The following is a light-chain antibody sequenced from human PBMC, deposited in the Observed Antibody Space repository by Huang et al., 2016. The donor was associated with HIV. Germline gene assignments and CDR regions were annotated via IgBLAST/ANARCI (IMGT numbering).Light chain of an antibody. V-gene: IGKV3-15*01. CDR1: QSVGSN. CDR3: QQYDTPPTT. Sequence: EIVMTQSPATLSVSPGERVTLPCRASQSVGSNSAWYQQKPGQAPRLLIFGAYKRAIGIPPRFSGSGSGTEFTLTISSLQSEDFAVYYCQQYDTPPTTFGPGTRVDIK. CDR2: GAY. J-gene: IGKJ3*01.